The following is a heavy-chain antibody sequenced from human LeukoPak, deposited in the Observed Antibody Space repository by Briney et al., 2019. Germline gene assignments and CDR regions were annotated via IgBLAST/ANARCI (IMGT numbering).Heavy chain of an antibody. V-gene: IGHV1-69*06. CDR2: IIPIFGTA. Sequence: SVKVSCKASGGTFSSYAISWVRQAPGQGLEWMGGIIPIFGTANYAQKFQGRVTITADKSTSTAYMELSSLRSEDTAVYYCARQFRRIAAAPQGYWGQGALVTVSS. D-gene: IGHD6-13*01. J-gene: IGHJ4*02. CDR3: ARQFRRIAAAPQGY. CDR1: GGTFSSYA.